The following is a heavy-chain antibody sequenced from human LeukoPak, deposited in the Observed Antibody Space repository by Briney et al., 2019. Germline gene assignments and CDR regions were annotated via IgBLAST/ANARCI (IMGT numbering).Heavy chain of an antibody. CDR2: IYYSGST. D-gene: IGHD3-9*01. Sequence: SETLSLTCAVSGDSIISSHWWTWVRQPPGKGLEWIGYIYYSGSTNYNPSLKSRVTISVDTSKNQFSLKLSSVTAADTAVYYCARGSARGGDTLTGYHREDFDYWGQGTLVTVSS. CDR1: GDSIISSHW. J-gene: IGHJ4*02. V-gene: IGHV4-59*11. CDR3: ARGSARGGDTLTGYHREDFDY.